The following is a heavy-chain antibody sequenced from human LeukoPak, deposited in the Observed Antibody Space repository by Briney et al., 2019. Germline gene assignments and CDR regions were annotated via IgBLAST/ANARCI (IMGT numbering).Heavy chain of an antibody. Sequence: GASVKVSCKASGGTFSSYAISWVRQAPGQGLEWMGRIIPILGIANYAQKFQGRVTITADKSTSTAYMELSSLRSEDTAVYYCARGMGTAMVLGLNYYYYYGMDVWGQGTTVTVSS. V-gene: IGHV1-69*04. CDR3: ARGMGTAMVLGLNYYYYYGMDV. J-gene: IGHJ6*02. CDR1: GGTFSSYA. CDR2: IIPILGIA. D-gene: IGHD5-18*01.